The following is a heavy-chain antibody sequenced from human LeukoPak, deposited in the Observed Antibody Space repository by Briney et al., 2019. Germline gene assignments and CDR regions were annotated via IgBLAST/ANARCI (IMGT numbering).Heavy chain of an antibody. CDR1: GYSFTSYW. CDR3: ARHDVRKLPYYFDY. Sequence: GESLRISCKGSGYSFTSYWISWARQMPGKGLDWMGRIDPSDSYTTYRPSFEGHVTISADKSISTVYLQWSGLKASDTAMYYCARHDVRKLPYYFDYWGQGTLVTVSS. CDR2: IDPSDSYT. J-gene: IGHJ4*02. D-gene: IGHD1-7*01. V-gene: IGHV5-10-1*01.